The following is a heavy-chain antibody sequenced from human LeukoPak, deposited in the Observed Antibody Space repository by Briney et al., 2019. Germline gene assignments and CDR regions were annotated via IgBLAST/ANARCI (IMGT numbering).Heavy chain of an antibody. D-gene: IGHD4-17*01. J-gene: IGHJ4*02. CDR3: ARDPVGDYGDY. V-gene: IGHV4-38-2*02. Sequence: PSETLSLTCTASGYSISSGYYWGWIRQPPGKGLEWIGSIFHSGSTYYNPSLKSRVTISVDTSKNQFSLKLSSVTAADTAVYYCARDPVGDYGDYWGQGTLVTVSS. CDR2: IFHSGST. CDR1: GYSISSGYY.